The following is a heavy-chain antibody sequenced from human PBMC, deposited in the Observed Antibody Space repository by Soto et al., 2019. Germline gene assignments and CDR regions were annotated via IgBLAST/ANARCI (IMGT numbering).Heavy chain of an antibody. Sequence: ESGGGLVQPGGSLRLSCAASGFTLNTYAMSWVRQAPGKELELVSSISRSGRSTYYAESVKGRVTISRDNTESTLYLQMNRLGIEDTAVYYCTKELGMGDTEGFPHWGQGVLVIVSS. J-gene: IGHJ1*01. V-gene: IGHV3-23*01. CDR1: GFTLNTYA. CDR3: TKELGMGDTEGFPH. D-gene: IGHD3-16*01. CDR2: ISRSGRST.